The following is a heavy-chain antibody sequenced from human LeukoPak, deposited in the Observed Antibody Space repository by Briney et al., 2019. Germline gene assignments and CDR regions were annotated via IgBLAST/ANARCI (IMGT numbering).Heavy chain of an antibody. CDR3: AREGSSPAHFDY. V-gene: IGHV1-69*05. J-gene: IGHJ4*02. CDR1: GYTFTSYA. CDR2: IIPIFGTA. Sequence: SVKVSCKASGYTFTSYAISWVRQAPGQGLEWMGGIIPIFGTANYAQKFQGRVTITTDESTSTAYMELSSLRSEDTAAYYCAREGSSPAHFDYWGQGTLVTVSS. D-gene: IGHD6-13*01.